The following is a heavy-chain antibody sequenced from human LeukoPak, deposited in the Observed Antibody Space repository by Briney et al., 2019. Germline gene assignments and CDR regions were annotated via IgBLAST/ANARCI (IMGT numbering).Heavy chain of an antibody. CDR3: AREGADCSSTSCPARLFDY. D-gene: IGHD2-2*01. CDR2: INAGNGNT. J-gene: IGHJ4*02. Sequence: ASVKVSCKASGYTFTSYAMHWVHQAPGQRLEWMGWINAGNGNTKYSQKFQGRVTITRDTSASTAYMELSSLRSEDTAVYYCAREGADCSSTSCPARLFDYWGQGTLVTVSS. V-gene: IGHV1-3*01. CDR1: GYTFTSYA.